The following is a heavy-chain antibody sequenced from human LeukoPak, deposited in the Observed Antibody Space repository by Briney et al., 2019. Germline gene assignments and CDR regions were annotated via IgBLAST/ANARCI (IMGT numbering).Heavy chain of an antibody. CDR3: ARDTGSSWLYGFDP. CDR2: IYYSGST. D-gene: IGHD6-13*01. CDR1: GGSISSYY. J-gene: IGHJ5*02. Sequence: SETLSLTCTVSGGSISSYYWSWIRQPPGKGLEWIGYIYYSGSTNYNPSLKSRVTISVDTSKNQFSLKLSSVTAADTAVYYCARDTGSSWLYGFDPWGQGTLVTVSS. V-gene: IGHV4-59*01.